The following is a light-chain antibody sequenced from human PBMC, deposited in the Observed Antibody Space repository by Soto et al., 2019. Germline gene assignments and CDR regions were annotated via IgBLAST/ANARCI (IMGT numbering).Light chain of an antibody. CDR1: QSVSSY. Sequence: EIVLTQSPATLSLSPGERATLSCRASQSVSSYLAWYQQKPGQAPRLLIYDASNRATGIPARFSGSGSGTDFTLTICSLEAEDFAVYYCQQRSNWPPFTFGPGTKVDIK. CDR3: QQRSNWPPFT. J-gene: IGKJ3*01. CDR2: DAS. V-gene: IGKV3-11*01.